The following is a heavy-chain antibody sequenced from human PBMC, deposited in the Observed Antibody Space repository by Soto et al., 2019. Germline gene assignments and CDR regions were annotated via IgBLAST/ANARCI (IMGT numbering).Heavy chain of an antibody. CDR2: IYYSGST. V-gene: IGHV4-30-4*01. CDR1: GGSISSGDYY. CDR3: ARLVVIPFYFDY. Sequence: SETLSLTCTVSGGSISSGDYYWSWIRQPPGKGLEWIGYIYYSGSTYYNPSLKSRVTISVDTSKNQFSLKLSSVTAADTAVYYCARLVVIPFYFDYWGQGTLVTVPQ. D-gene: IGHD3-22*01. J-gene: IGHJ4*02.